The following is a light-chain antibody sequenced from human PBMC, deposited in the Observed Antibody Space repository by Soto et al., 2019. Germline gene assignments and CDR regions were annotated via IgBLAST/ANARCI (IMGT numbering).Light chain of an antibody. J-gene: IGKJ1*01. CDR2: GAS. CDR3: QQYNKCPLT. Sequence: EIVMTQSPDTLSVSPGEGATLSCRASQSVSSDLAWYQQTPGQAPRLLIYGASTRATGVPPTCSGSASGTEFTLTISSLQYEDVTVYYCQQYNKCPLTFGQGTKVDIK. V-gene: IGKV3-15*01. CDR1: QSVSSD.